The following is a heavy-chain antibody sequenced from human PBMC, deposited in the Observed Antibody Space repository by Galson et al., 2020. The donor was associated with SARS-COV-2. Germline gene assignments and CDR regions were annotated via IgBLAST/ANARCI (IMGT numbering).Heavy chain of an antibody. CDR2: INAGDGST. D-gene: IGHD3-10*01. J-gene: IGHJ4*02. CDR1: GYTFTRYG. Sequence: ASVKVSCKASGYTFTRYGMHWVRQAPGQRLEWMGWINAGDGSTKYSQNFQGRVTISRDISGRAAYMELSSLRSEDTAVYYCARAFLPNYKDLGSYYTESGYWGQGTLVTVSS. V-gene: IGHV1-3*01. CDR3: ARAFLPNYKDLGSYYTESGY.